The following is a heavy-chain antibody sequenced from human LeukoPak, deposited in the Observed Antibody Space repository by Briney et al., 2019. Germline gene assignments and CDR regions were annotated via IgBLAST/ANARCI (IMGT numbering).Heavy chain of an antibody. J-gene: IGHJ4*02. CDR1: GFTLSRYP. CDR3: TQSSARDY. CDR2: IRSNANSYAT. V-gene: IGHV3-73*01. Sequence: PGGSLRLSCAASGFTLSRYPMHWLRQASGKGLEWVGRIRSNANSYATAYAAPVKGRFTISRDDSTTATYLQVSSLKTEDTAVYYCTQSSARDYGGQGTLVTVS. D-gene: IGHD6-25*01.